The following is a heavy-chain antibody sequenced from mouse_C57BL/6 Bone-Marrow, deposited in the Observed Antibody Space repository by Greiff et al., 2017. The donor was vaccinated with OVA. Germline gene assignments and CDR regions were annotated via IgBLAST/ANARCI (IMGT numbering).Heavy chain of an antibody. V-gene: IGHV1-82*01. CDR3: ARWEVTEYFDY. CDR2: IYPGDGDT. D-gene: IGHD2-12*01. Sequence: VHLVESGPELVKPGASVKISCKASGYAFSSSWMNWVKQRPGKGLEWIGRIYPGDGDTNYNGKFKGKATLTADKSSSTAYMQLSCLTSEDSAVYFCARWEVTEYFDYWGTGTTVTVSS. CDR1: GYAFSSSW. J-gene: IGHJ1*03.